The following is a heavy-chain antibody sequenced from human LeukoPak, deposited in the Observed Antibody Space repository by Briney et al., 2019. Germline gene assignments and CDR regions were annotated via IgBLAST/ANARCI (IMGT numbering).Heavy chain of an antibody. D-gene: IGHD3-22*01. V-gene: IGHV1-18*01. J-gene: IGHJ4*02. CDR2: ISAYNGNT. CDR1: GYTFTSYG. Sequence: ASVNVSCKASGYTFTSYGISWVRQAPGQGLEWMGWISAYNGNTNYAQKLQGRVTMTTDTSTSTAYMELRSLRSDDTAVYYCARDLFLDYYDSSGYYTYYFDYWGQGTLVTVSS. CDR3: ARDLFLDYYDSSGYYTYYFDY.